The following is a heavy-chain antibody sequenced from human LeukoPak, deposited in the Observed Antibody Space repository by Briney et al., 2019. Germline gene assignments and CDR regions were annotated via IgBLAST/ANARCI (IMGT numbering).Heavy chain of an antibody. CDR2: MNPNSGNT. D-gene: IGHD2-15*01. J-gene: IGHJ6*03. CDR1: GYTFTSYG. Sequence: ASVKVSCKASGYTFTSYGISWVRQAPGQGLEWMGWMNPNSGNTGYAQKFQGRVTMTRNTSISTAYMELSSLRSEDTAVYYCARGRPIYCSGGSCYHYYMDVWGKGTTVTVSS. CDR3: ARGRPIYCSGGSCYHYYMDV. V-gene: IGHV1-8*02.